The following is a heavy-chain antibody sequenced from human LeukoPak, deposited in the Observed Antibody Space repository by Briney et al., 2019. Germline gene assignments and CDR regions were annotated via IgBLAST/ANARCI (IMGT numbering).Heavy chain of an antibody. CDR3: ARRDGWHGMDV. CDR1: GGSISSGGYS. CDR2: IYHSGST. V-gene: IGHV4-30-2*01. Sequence: PSQTLSLTCAVSGGSISSGGYSWSWIRQPPGKGLEWIGYIYHSGSTYYNPSLKSRVTISVDRSKNQFSLKLSSVTAADTAVYYCARRDGWHGMDVWGQGTTVTVSS. D-gene: IGHD5-24*01. J-gene: IGHJ6*02.